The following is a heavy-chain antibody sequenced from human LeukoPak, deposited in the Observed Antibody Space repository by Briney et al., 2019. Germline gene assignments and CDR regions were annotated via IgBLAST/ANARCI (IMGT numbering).Heavy chain of an antibody. J-gene: IGHJ4*02. CDR1: GFTFSTYG. CDR2: IADTGSDT. V-gene: IGHV3-23*01. Sequence: GGSLRLSCAASGFTFSTYGMSWVRQAPGKGLEWVSAIADTGSDTYHADSVKGRFTISRDNSKNALHLKMNSLTADDTAIYFCAKRVPYSSSSVYFDSWGQGTLVIVSS. CDR3: AKRVPYSSSSVYFDS. D-gene: IGHD6-6*01.